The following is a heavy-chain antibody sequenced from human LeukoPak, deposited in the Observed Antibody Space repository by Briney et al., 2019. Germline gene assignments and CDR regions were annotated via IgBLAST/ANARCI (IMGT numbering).Heavy chain of an antibody. D-gene: IGHD3-16*01. CDR1: GFSVSDYW. Sequence: SGGSLRLSCAASGFSVSDYWMTWVRQAPGKGLEWVANIKQDRSEKTYVDSVKGRFTISRDNAKNSLYLQMNSLRVEDTAMYYCVRDGGTDWYDPWGQGTLVTVFS. J-gene: IGHJ5*02. CDR3: VRDGGTDWYDP. CDR2: IKQDRSEK. V-gene: IGHV3-7*01.